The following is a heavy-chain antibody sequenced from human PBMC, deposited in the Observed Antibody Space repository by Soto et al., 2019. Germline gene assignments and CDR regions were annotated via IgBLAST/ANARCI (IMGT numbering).Heavy chain of an antibody. V-gene: IGHV4-59*01. Sequence: QVQLQESGPGLVKPSETLSLTCTVSGGSISSYYWSWIRQPPGQGLEWIGYIYYSGSTNYNPSLQSRVTISVDTSKNQFSLKLSSVTAADTAVYYCATIKPRSGGADYWGQGTLVTVSS. CDR1: GGSISSYY. J-gene: IGHJ4*02. CDR2: IYYSGST. D-gene: IGHD3-10*01. CDR3: ATIKPRSGGADY.